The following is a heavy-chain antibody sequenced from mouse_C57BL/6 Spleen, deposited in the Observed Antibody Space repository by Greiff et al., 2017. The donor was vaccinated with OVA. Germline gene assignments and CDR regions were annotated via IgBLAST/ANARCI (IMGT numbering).Heavy chain of an antibody. Sequence: EVKLVESGGGLVKPGGSLKLSCAASGFTFSSYTMSWVRQTPEKRLEWVATISGGGGNTYYPDSVTGRFTISRDNAKNPLYLQMSSLRSEDTALYYCARQYDYQAWFAYWGQGTLVTVSA. CDR3: ARQYDYQAWFAY. D-gene: IGHD2-4*01. CDR2: ISGGGGNT. V-gene: IGHV5-9*01. CDR1: GFTFSSYT. J-gene: IGHJ3*01.